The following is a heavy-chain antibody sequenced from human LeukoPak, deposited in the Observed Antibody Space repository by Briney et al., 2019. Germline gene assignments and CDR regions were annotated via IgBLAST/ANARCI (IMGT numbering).Heavy chain of an antibody. J-gene: IGHJ4*02. CDR2: IRSKPYGGTT. CDR3: TRARDYGDENFDY. D-gene: IGHD4-17*01. V-gene: IGHV3-49*03. Sequence: GGSLRLSCTASGFTFGDYAMSWFRQAPGTSLEWVSFIRSKPYGGTTEYAASVKGRFTISRDDSKSIAYLQMNSLKTEDTAVYYCTRARDYGDENFDYWGQGTLVTVSS. CDR1: GFTFGDYA.